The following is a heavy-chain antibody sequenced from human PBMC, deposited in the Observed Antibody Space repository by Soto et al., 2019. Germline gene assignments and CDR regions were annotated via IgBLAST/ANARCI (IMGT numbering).Heavy chain of an antibody. D-gene: IGHD3-9*01. Sequence: GGSLRLSCAASGFTFSSYGMHWVRQAPGKGLEWVAESYSSGGTEYADSVKGRFTISRDNSKSTLFLQMNSLGVEDTALYYCARDREPDGIWTFDSWGQGTLVTVSS. CDR1: GFTFSSYG. J-gene: IGHJ4*02. CDR2: SYSSGGT. CDR3: ARDREPDGIWTFDS. V-gene: IGHV3-NL1*01.